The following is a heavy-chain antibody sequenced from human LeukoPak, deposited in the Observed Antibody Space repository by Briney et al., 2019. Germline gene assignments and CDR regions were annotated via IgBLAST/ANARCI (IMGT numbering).Heavy chain of an antibody. Sequence: PSETLSLTCTVSGGSISSYYWSWIRQPPGKGLEWIGYIYYSGSTNYNPSLKSRVTISVDTSKNQFSLKLSSVTAADTAVYYCARPYGSGSYFDYWGQGTLVTVSS. D-gene: IGHD3-10*01. CDR1: GGSISSYY. J-gene: IGHJ4*02. CDR2: IYYSGST. CDR3: ARPYGSGSYFDY. V-gene: IGHV4-59*12.